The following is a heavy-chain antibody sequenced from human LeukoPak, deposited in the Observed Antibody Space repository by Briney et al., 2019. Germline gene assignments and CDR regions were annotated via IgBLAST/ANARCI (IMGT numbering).Heavy chain of an antibody. CDR2: ISGSGGST. Sequence: GGSLRLSCAASGFTFSSYAMSWVRQAPGKGLEWVSAISGSGGSTYYADSVKGRFTISRDNSKNTLYLQMNSLRAEDTAVYYCAKAPRNYYDSSGPPGGFDYWGQGTLVTVSS. V-gene: IGHV3-23*01. CDR3: AKAPRNYYDSSGPPGGFDY. CDR1: GFTFSSYA. D-gene: IGHD3-22*01. J-gene: IGHJ4*02.